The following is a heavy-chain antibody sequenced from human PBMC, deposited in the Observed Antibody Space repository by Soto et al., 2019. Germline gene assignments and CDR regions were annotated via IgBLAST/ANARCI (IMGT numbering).Heavy chain of an antibody. CDR3: ARDSEFGVVINYYYYYGMDV. CDR2: ISRSSSYI. Sequence: PGGSLRLSCIVSGFTFGDFAINWVRQAPGKGLEWVSSISRSSSYIYYADSVKGRFTISRDNAKNSLFLQMNSLRAEDTAVYYCARDSEFGVVINYYYYYGMDVWGQGTRVTVAS. V-gene: IGHV3-21*01. D-gene: IGHD3-3*01. J-gene: IGHJ6*02. CDR1: GFTFGDFA.